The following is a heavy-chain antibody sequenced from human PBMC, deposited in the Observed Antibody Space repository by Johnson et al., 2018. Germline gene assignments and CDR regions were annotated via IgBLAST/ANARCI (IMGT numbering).Heavy chain of an antibody. CDR2: IRSKAYGGTT. Sequence: VQLVESGGGLVQPGRSLRLSCTASGFTFGDYAMSWFSQAPGKGLEWVGFIRSKAYGGTTEYAGSVKGRFTISSKDSKSIAYLQMNSRKIADTAVYYAATPTKLYYDYMDVWGKGTTVTVS. J-gene: IGHJ6*03. V-gene: IGHV3-49*03. CDR1: GFTFGDYA. D-gene: IGHD1-26*01. CDR3: ATPTKLYYDYMDV.